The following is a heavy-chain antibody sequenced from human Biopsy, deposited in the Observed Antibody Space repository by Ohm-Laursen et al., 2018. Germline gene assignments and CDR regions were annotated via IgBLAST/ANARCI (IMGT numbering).Heavy chain of an antibody. CDR3: ARFPDFWSGYYVDS. Sequence: SLRLSCTATGLTFSDYYMSWIRRAPGKGLEWISYLSSRGSNIYYADSVKGRFTVSRDNANNSLFLQMNSLRAEDTAVYYCARFPDFWSGYYVDSWGQGTLVTVSS. CDR1: GLTFSDYY. CDR2: LSSRGSNI. D-gene: IGHD3-3*01. V-gene: IGHV3-11*01. J-gene: IGHJ4*02.